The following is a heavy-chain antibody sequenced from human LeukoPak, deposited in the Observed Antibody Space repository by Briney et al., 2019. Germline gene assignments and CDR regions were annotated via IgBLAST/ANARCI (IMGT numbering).Heavy chain of an antibody. V-gene: IGHV3-74*01. CDR2: INSDGSST. J-gene: IGHJ4*02. Sequence: GGSLRLSCAASGFTFSSYWMHWVRQVPGKGLVWVSRINSDGSSTSYADSVKGRFTMSRDNSKNTLYLQMNSLRAEDTAVYYCAKDRAGYSSSSDYWGQGTLVTVSS. CDR1: GFTFSSYW. D-gene: IGHD6-6*01. CDR3: AKDRAGYSSSSDY.